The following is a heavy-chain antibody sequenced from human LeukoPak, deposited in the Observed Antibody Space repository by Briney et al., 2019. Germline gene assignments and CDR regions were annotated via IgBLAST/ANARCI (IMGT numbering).Heavy chain of an antibody. D-gene: IGHD2-15*01. J-gene: IGHJ5*02. Sequence: PGGSLRLSCVASGFTFSSHAASWFRQAPGKGLEWVSYISDISDTLIKYADCVKGRFTISRDNARNLVYLQMNSLRDEDTAVYYCARVRGSTLGRAYLDPWGQGTRVTVSS. V-gene: IGHV3-48*02. CDR1: GFTFSSHA. CDR3: ARVRGSTLGRAYLDP. CDR2: ISDISDTLI.